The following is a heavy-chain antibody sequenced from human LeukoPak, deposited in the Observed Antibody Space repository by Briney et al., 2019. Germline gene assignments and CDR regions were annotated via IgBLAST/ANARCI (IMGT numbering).Heavy chain of an antibody. D-gene: IGHD6-13*01. V-gene: IGHV7-4-1*02. CDR1: GYTFTSYA. Sequence: ASVKVSCKASGYTFTSYAMNWVRQAPGQGLEWMGWINTNTGNPTYAQGFTGRFVFSLDTSVSTAYLQISSLKAEDTAVYYCARDGDRYSSSYLYGMDVWGQGTTVTVSS. CDR2: INTNTGNP. J-gene: IGHJ6*02. CDR3: ARDGDRYSSSYLYGMDV.